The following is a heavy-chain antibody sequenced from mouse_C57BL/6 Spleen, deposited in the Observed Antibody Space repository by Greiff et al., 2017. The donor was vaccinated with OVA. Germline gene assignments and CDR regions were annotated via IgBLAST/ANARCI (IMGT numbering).Heavy chain of an antibody. D-gene: IGHD2-4*01. V-gene: IGHV1-63*01. J-gene: IGHJ3*01. Sequence: QVQLKESGAELVRPGTSVKMSCKASGYTFTNYWIGWAKQRPGHGLEWIGDIYPGGGYTNYNEKFKGKATLTADTSSSTAYMQFSSLTSEDSAIYYCARHYDDDGGFAYWGQGTLVTVSA. CDR1: GYTFTNYW. CDR2: IYPGGGYT. CDR3: ARHYDDDGGFAY.